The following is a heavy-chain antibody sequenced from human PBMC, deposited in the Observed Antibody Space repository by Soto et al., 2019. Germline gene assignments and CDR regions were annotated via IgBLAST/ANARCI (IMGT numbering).Heavy chain of an antibody. J-gene: IGHJ6*03. Sequence: DVQLLESGGGLVQWGGSLRLSCVTSGFTFSTYGLTWFPRAPGRGLGWVSYGGRGGSRYYAESVKGRFTISRDNSKNTLSLEMNSLRAEDTATYYCVKFRGRAYPYYYMDVWGKGTTVTVSS. CDR1: GFTFSTYG. CDR2: YGGRGGSR. CDR3: VKFRGRAYPYYYMDV. D-gene: IGHD3-10*01. V-gene: IGHV3-23*01.